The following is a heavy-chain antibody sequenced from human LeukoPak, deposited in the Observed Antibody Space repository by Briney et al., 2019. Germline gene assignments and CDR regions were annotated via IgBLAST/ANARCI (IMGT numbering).Heavy chain of an antibody. Sequence: ASVKVSCKASGGTFSSYAISWVRQAPGQGLEWMGGISAYNGDTNYVQKLQGRVTMTTDTSTSTAYMELKSLRSDDTAVYYCAREEGAPIAAANIWGLGTKVTVSS. V-gene: IGHV1-18*01. D-gene: IGHD6-13*01. CDR2: ISAYNGDT. J-gene: IGHJ3*02. CDR3: AREEGAPIAAANI. CDR1: GGTFSSYA.